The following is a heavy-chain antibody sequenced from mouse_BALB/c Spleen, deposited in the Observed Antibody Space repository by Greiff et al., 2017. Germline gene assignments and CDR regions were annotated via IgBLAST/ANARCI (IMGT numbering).Heavy chain of an antibody. CDR1: GFTFSSYA. CDR2: ISSGGSYT. CDR3: ATAHYYAMDY. V-gene: IGHV5-9-4*01. Sequence: EVQVVESGGGLVKPGGSPKLSCAASGFTFSSYAMSWVRQSPEKRLEWVAEISSGGSYTYYPDTVTGRFTISRDNAKNTLYLVMSSLRSEDTAMYYCATAHYYAMDYWGQGTSVTVSS. J-gene: IGHJ4*01.